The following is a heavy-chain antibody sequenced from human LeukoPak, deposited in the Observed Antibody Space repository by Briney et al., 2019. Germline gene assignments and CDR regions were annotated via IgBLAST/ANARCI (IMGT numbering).Heavy chain of an antibody. Sequence: SETLSLTCTVSGYSISSGYYWGWIRQPPGKGLEWIGTTYHSGSPYSNPSLESRVTISVDTSRNQFSLKLSSVTAADTAVYYCATGGRSGWYLYFDYWGQGTLVTVSS. D-gene: IGHD6-19*01. CDR3: ATGGRSGWYLYFDY. V-gene: IGHV4-38-2*02. CDR2: TYHSGSP. CDR1: GYSISSGYY. J-gene: IGHJ4*02.